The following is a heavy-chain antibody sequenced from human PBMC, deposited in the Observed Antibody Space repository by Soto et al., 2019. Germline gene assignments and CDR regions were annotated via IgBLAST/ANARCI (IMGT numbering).Heavy chain of an antibody. D-gene: IGHD3-3*01. CDR2: ISSSSSYI. J-gene: IGHJ6*02. V-gene: IGHV3-21*01. Sequence: EVQLVESGGGLVKPGGSLRLSCAASGFTFSSYTMNWVRQAPGKGLEWVSSISSSSSYIYYADSVKGRFTISRDNAKNSMYLQMHSLRAEDTAVYYCARDPCRNFGVVGECCYYYYGMDVWGQGTMVTVSS. CDR3: ARDPCRNFGVVGECCYYYYGMDV. CDR1: GFTFSSYT.